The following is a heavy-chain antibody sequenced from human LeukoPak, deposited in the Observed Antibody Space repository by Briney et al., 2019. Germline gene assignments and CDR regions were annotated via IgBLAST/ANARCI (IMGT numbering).Heavy chain of an antibody. J-gene: IGHJ4*02. D-gene: IGHD6-13*01. CDR1: GFTFSSYA. CDR3: ARDTAATGTLALDY. CDR2: ISYDGSNK. Sequence: GGSLRLSCAASGFTFSSYAMHWVRQASGKGLEWVAVISYDGSNKYYADSVKGRFTISRDKSNNTLYLQMNSLRPEDTAVYYCARDTAATGTLALDYWGQGTLVTVSS. V-gene: IGHV3-30-3*01.